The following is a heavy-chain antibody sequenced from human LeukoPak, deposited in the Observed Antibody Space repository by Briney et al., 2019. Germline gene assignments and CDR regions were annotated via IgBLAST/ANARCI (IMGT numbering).Heavy chain of an antibody. Sequence: SVKLSCKVSGGTFSSYAVSWVRQAPGQGREWMGGIIPIFGTANYAQKSQSRVTITADESTSTAYTELSSLRSEDTAVYYSARIPLAYCGGDCYFYYCGQGTLVTVSS. CDR3: ARIPLAYCGGDCYFYY. J-gene: IGHJ4*02. V-gene: IGHV1-69*13. D-gene: IGHD2-21*02. CDR1: GGTFSSYA. CDR2: IIPIFGTA.